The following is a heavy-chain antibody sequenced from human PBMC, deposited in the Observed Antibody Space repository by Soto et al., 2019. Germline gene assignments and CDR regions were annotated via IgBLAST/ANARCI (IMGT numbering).Heavy chain of an antibody. CDR3: ARNRNWNQRFDY. J-gene: IGHJ4*02. CDR2: ISYDGSNK. D-gene: IGHD1-1*01. CDR1: GFTFSSYA. Sequence: PGGSLRLSCAASGFTFSSYAMHWVRQAPGKGLEWVAVISYDGSNKYYADSVKGRFTISRDNSKNTLYLQMNSLRAEDTAVYYCARNRNWNQRFDYWGQGTLVTVS. V-gene: IGHV3-30-3*01.